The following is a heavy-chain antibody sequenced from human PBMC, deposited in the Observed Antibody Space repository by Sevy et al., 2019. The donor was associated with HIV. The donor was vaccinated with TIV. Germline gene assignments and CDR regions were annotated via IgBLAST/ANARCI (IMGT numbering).Heavy chain of an antibody. CDR3: GRRADQGGVGWCQGPLGAVVSWFDP. V-gene: IGHV4-39*01. D-gene: IGHD6-19*01. CDR2: IYYSGST. CDR1: GGSISSSSYY. J-gene: IGHJ5*02. Sequence: SETLSLTCTVSGGSISSSSYYWGWIRQPPGKGLEWIGSIYYSGSTYYNPSLKSRGTISVDTSKNQFSLKLSSVTAADTAVYYCGRRADQGGVGWCQGPLGAVVSWFDPWGQGTLVTVSS.